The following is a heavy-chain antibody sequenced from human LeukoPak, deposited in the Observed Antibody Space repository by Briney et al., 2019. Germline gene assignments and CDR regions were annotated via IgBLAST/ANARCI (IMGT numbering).Heavy chain of an antibody. J-gene: IGHJ5*02. CDR1: GGSISSYY. CDR2: IYYSGST. V-gene: IGHV4-59*01. D-gene: IGHD3-10*01. CDR3: ARAITGLWFGEGGWFDP. Sequence: SETLSLTCIVSGGSISSYYWSWIRQPPGKGLEWIGYIYYSGSTNYNPSLKSRVTISVDTSKNQFSLKLSSVTAADTAVYYCARAITGLWFGEGGWFDPWGQGTLVTVSS.